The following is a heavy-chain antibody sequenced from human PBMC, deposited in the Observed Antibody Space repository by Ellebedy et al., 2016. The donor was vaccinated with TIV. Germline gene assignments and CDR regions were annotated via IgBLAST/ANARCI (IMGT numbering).Heavy chain of an antibody. CDR3: ARVGSTYYYGMDV. CDR2: ISNDGSTK. V-gene: IGHV3-30-3*01. Sequence: GESLKISXTASGFTFSNYAMHWVRQAPGKGLEWITNISNDGSTKYYADSVKGRLTISRDNSKDTLHLQMNSLRPEDTAVYYCARVGSTYYYGMDVWGQGTTVTVSS. D-gene: IGHD1-26*01. CDR1: GFTFSNYA. J-gene: IGHJ6*02.